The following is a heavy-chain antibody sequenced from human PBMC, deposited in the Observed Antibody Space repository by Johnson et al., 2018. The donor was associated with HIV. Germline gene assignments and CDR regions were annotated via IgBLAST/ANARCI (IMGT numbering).Heavy chain of an antibody. CDR2: INWNGAST. D-gene: IGHD6-13*01. Sequence: DVQVVESGGGLVKPGGSLRLSCAASGFTFSDYYMSWIRQAPGKGLEWVSGINWNGASTGYADSVKGRFTISRDNAKNSLYLQMNSLRAEDTALYYCARQQQLTHDAFDIWGQGTMVTVSS. CDR3: ARQQQLTHDAFDI. V-gene: IGHV3-20*04. CDR1: GFTFSDYY. J-gene: IGHJ3*02.